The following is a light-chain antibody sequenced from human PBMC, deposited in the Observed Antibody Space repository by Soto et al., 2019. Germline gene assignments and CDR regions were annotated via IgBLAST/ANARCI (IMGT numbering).Light chain of an antibody. Sequence: QSVLTQPPSASGTPGQRVTVSCSGSSSNIGSNTVNWYQQVPGTAPKLLIYSNDQRPSGVPDRFSGSKSGTSASLAISGLQSEDEADYYCAACDDNLNGWVFGGGTKLNVL. J-gene: IGLJ3*02. CDR3: AACDDNLNGWV. V-gene: IGLV1-44*01. CDR2: SND. CDR1: SSNIGSNT.